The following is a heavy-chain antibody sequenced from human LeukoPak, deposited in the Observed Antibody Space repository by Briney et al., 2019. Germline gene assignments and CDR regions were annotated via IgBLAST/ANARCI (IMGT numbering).Heavy chain of an antibody. CDR1: GFTFSDYY. CDR3: ARDEVTTVTTTYYYYGMDV. Sequence: PGGSLRLSCAASGFTFSDYYMSWIRQAPGKGLEWVSYISSSGSTIYYADSVKGRFTISRDNAENSLYLQMNSLRAEDTAVYYCARDEVTTVTTTYYYYGMDVWGQGTTVTVSS. V-gene: IGHV3-11*01. J-gene: IGHJ6*02. D-gene: IGHD4-17*01. CDR2: ISSSGSTI.